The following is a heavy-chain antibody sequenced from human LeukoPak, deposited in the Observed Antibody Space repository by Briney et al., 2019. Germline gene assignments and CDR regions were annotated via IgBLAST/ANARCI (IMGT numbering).Heavy chain of an antibody. CDR1: GFTFDDYA. CDR2: ISWNSGSI. Sequence: LSGRSLRLSCAASGFTFDDYAMHWVRQAPGKGLEWVSGISWNSGSIGYADSVKGRFTISRDNAKNSLYLQMNSLRAEDTALYYCAKGKDYYDSSGWFDYWGQGTLVTVSS. J-gene: IGHJ4*02. D-gene: IGHD3-22*01. V-gene: IGHV3-9*01. CDR3: AKGKDYYDSSGWFDY.